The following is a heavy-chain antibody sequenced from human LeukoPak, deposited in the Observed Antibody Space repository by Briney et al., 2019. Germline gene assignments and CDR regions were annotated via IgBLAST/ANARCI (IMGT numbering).Heavy chain of an antibody. CDR3: VSRYYYDSSGYQDAFDI. D-gene: IGHD3-22*01. J-gene: IGHJ3*02. CDR2: ISYDGSNK. CDR1: GFTFSSYA. Sequence: GGSLRLSCAASGFTFSSYAMSWVRQAPGKGLEWVAVISYDGSNKYYADSVKGRFTISRDNSKNTLYLQMNSLRAEDTAVYYCVSRYYYDSSGYQDAFDIWGQGTMVTVSS. V-gene: IGHV3-30*04.